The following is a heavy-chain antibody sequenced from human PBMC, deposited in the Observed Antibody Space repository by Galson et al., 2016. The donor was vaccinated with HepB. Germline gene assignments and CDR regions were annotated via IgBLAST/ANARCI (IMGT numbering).Heavy chain of an antibody. Sequence: SLRLSCAASGFIFSSYSMNWVRQAPGKGLEWVAHISSSGTTKYYADSVKGRFTISRDNAKNSLYLQMNSLRDEDTAVYYCGRESWFDPWGQGTLVTVSS. CDR3: GRESWFDP. CDR2: ISSSGTTK. V-gene: IGHV3-48*02. CDR1: GFIFSSYS. J-gene: IGHJ5*02.